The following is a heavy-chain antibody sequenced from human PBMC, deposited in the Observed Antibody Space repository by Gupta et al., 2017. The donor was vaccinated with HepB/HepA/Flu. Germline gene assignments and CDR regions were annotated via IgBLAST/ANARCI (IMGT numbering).Heavy chain of an antibody. CDR3: ARNPGVTGTYFDY. CDR2: ISISGRTA. Sequence: EVQLVESGGGLVQPGGSLRLSCAASGFTFSNYGIHWVRQAPGKALEYFSAISISGRTAYYADSVKGRFTIPRDNSKNTVYLQMDYLRREDTAVYYCARNPGVTGTYFDYWGQGVLVIVS. CDR1: GFTFSNYG. V-gene: IGHV3-64*07. J-gene: IGHJ4*02. D-gene: IGHD2-8*02.